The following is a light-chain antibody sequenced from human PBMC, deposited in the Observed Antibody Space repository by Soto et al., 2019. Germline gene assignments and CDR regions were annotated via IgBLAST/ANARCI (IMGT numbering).Light chain of an antibody. CDR2: DAS. CDR1: QSISSW. J-gene: IGKJ1*01. CDR3: QQYNSYSGT. V-gene: IGKV1-5*01. Sequence: DIRMTQSPSTLSASFGDRVTITWRASQSISSWLAWYQQKPGKAPKLLIYDASSLESGVPSRFSGSGYGTEFNLTISSLQTDDFATYYCQQYNSYSGTFGQGTKVDIK.